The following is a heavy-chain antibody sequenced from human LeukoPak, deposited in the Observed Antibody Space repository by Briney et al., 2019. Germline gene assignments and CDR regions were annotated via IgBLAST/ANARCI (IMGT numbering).Heavy chain of an antibody. CDR2: IYYSGST. CDR1: GGSISSSSYY. CDR3: ARWANWNFDRVLQGGVY. J-gene: IGHJ4*02. D-gene: IGHD1-7*01. Sequence: KSSETQSLTCTVSGGSISSSSYYWGWIRQPPGKGLEWIGSIYYSGSTYYNPSLKSRVTISVDTSKNQFSLKLSSVTAADTAVYYCARWANWNFDRVLQGGVYWGQGTLVTVSS. V-gene: IGHV4-39*01.